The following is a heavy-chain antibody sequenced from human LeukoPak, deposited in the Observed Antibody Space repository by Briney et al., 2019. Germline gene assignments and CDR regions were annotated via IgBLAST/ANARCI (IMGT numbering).Heavy chain of an antibody. Sequence: SQTLSLTCAISGDSVSSNSAAWNWIRQSPSRGLEWLGRTYYRSKWYNDYAVSVKSRITINPDTSKNQFSLQLNSVTPEDTAVYYCARELLRGPSYYYYYMDVWGKGTTVTVSS. CDR2: TYYRSKWYN. D-gene: IGHD3-16*01. CDR1: GDSVSSNSAA. V-gene: IGHV6-1*01. J-gene: IGHJ6*03. CDR3: ARELLRGPSYYYYYMDV.